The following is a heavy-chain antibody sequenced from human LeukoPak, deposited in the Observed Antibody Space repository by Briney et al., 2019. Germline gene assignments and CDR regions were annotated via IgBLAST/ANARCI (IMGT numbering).Heavy chain of an antibody. CDR1: GITFSIHA. J-gene: IGHJ6*03. V-gene: IGHV3-23*01. CDR2: ISGSGGHT. CDR3: AKGGAATMRDGYNYYYYYMEV. D-gene: IGHD5-24*01. Sequence: GGSLRLSCAASGITFSIHAMSWVRQAPGKGLEWVSLISGSGGHTYYGDSVKGRFTISRDNSTDRLYLQMNSLRPEDTAVYYCAKGGAATMRDGYNYYYYYMEVWGRGTTVTVSS.